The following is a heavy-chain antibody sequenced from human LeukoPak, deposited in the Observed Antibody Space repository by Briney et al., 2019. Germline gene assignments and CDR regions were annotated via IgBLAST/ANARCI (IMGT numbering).Heavy chain of an antibody. Sequence: GGSLRLSCAASGFTLSTYYMSWVRQAPGKGLERVANIKQDGSAKYYVDSVRGRFTISRDNVKNSLYLQMNGLRAEDTAVYYCARDKGVDTWSGYDYWGQGTLVTVSS. V-gene: IGHV3-7*01. CDR1: GFTLSTYY. CDR3: ARDKGVDTWSGYDY. D-gene: IGHD3-3*01. J-gene: IGHJ4*02. CDR2: IKQDGSAK.